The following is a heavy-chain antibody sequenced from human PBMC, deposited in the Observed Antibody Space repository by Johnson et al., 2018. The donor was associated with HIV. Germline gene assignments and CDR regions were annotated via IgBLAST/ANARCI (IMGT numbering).Heavy chain of an antibody. J-gene: IGHJ3*02. V-gene: IGHV3-30*04. Sequence: QVQLVESGGGVVQPGRSLRLSCATYGFTFSNYAMHWVRQAPGKGLEWVAVISYDGSDKYYADSVKGRFTISRDNSKNTLYLQMNSLRAEDTAVYYCAEGNHGIWGQGTMVTVSS. CDR1: GFTFSNYA. CDR3: AEGNHGI. D-gene: IGHD2/OR15-2a*01. CDR2: ISYDGSDK.